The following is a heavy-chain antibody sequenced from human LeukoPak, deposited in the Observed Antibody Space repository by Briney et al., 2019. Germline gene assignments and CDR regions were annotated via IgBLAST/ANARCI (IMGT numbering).Heavy chain of an antibody. V-gene: IGHV4-34*01. CDR2: INHSGST. CDR1: GGSFSGYY. CDR3: ASRLDGYYSRPFDY. D-gene: IGHD5-24*01. J-gene: IGHJ4*02. Sequence: SETLSLTCAVYGGSFSGYYWSWIRQPPGKGLEWIGEINHSGSTNYNPSLKSRVTISVDTSKNQFSLKLSSVTAADTAVYHCASRLDGYYSRPFDYWGQGTLVTVSS.